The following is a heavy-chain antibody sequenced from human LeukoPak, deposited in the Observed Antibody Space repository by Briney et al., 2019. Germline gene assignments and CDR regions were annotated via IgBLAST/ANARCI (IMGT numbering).Heavy chain of an antibody. J-gene: IGHJ6*03. CDR2: IRYDGSNK. Sequence: PGGSLRLSCAASGFTFSSYGMQWVRQAPGKGLEWVAFIRYDGSNKYYADSVKGRFTISRDNSKNTLYLQMNSLRAEDTAVYYCAKDGGTNYYYYYMDVWGKGTTVTVSS. CDR3: AKDGGTNYYYYYMDV. V-gene: IGHV3-30*02. CDR1: GFTFSSYG. D-gene: IGHD1-7*01.